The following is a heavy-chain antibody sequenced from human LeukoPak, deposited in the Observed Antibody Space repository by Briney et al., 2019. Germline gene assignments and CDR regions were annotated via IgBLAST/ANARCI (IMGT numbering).Heavy chain of an antibody. CDR3: ARGDYYDSSGYYSYFDY. CDR1: GYTFTGYY. Sequence: ASVKVSCKASGYTFTGYYMHWVRQAPGQGLERMGWINPNSGGTNYAQKFQGRVTMTRDTSISTAYMELSRLGSDDTAVYYCARGDYYDSSGYYSYFDYWGQGTLVTVSS. D-gene: IGHD3-22*01. V-gene: IGHV1-2*02. CDR2: INPNSGGT. J-gene: IGHJ4*02.